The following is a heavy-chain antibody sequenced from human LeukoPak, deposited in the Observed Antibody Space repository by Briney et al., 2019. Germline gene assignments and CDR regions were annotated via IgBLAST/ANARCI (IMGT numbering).Heavy chain of an antibody. D-gene: IGHD4-11*01. Sequence: SETLSLTCAVSGGSISSGGYSWSWIRQPPGKGLEWIGYIYHSGSTYYNPSLKSRVTISVDTSKNQFSLKLSSVTAADTAVYYCARVAGTVTTLNWFDPWGQGTLVTVSS. V-gene: IGHV4-30-2*01. CDR1: GGSISSGGYS. J-gene: IGHJ5*02. CDR2: IYHSGST. CDR3: ARVAGTVTTLNWFDP.